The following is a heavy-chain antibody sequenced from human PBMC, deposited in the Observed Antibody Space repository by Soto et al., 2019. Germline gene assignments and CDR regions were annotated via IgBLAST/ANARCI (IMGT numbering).Heavy chain of an antibody. J-gene: IGHJ4*02. CDR1: GFTFSSYG. V-gene: IGHV3-30*18. CDR3: AKESGYSYGLFDY. CDR2: ISYDGSNK. Sequence: QVQLVESGGGVVQPGRSLRLSCAASGFTFSSYGMHWVRQAPGTGMEWVAVISYDGSNKYYADSVKGRCTISRDNSKNTLYLQMNSLRAEDTAVYYCAKESGYSYGLFDYWGQGTRVTVSS. D-gene: IGHD5-18*01.